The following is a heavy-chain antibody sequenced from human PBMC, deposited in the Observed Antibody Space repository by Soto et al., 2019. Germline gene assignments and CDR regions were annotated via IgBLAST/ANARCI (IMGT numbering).Heavy chain of an antibody. CDR3: ARSGFGESYYYYYGMDV. Sequence: GGSLRLSCAASGFTFSSCWMSWVRQAPGKGLEWVANIKQDGSEKYYVDSVKGRLTISRDNAKNSLYLQMNSLRAEDTAVYYCARSGFGESYYYYYGMDVWGQGTTVTVSS. V-gene: IGHV3-7*03. CDR1: GFTFSSCW. J-gene: IGHJ6*02. CDR2: IKQDGSEK. D-gene: IGHD3-10*01.